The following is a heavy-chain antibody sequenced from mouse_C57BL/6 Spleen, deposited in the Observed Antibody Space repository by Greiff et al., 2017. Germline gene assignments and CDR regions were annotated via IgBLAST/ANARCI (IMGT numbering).Heavy chain of an antibody. V-gene: IGHV5-17*01. CDR3: ARGGYYFDY. J-gene: IGHJ2*01. Sequence: EVKLMESGGGLVKPGGSLKLSCAASGFTFSDYGMHWVRQAPEKGLEWVAYISSGSSTIYYADTVKGRFTISRDKAKNTLFLQMTSLRSEDTAMYYCARGGYYFDYWGQGTTLTVSS. CDR2: ISSGSSTI. CDR1: GFTFSDYG.